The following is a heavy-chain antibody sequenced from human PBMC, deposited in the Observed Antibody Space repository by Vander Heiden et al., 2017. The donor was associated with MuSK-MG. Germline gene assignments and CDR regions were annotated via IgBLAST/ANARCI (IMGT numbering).Heavy chain of an antibody. V-gene: IGHV1-18*01. CDR2: ISADNGHT. D-gene: IGHD6-19*01. J-gene: IGHJ4*02. CDR3: ARDGSIEVAGIGDY. Sequence: QVQLVQSGAEVKKPGASVQVSCKASGYTFTGYGISWVRQAPGQGLEWMGWISADNGHTNYAQKRQGRVTMTTDTSTTTAYMELRSLRSDDTAVYYCARDGSIEVAGIGDYWGQGTLVTVSS. CDR1: GYTFTGYG.